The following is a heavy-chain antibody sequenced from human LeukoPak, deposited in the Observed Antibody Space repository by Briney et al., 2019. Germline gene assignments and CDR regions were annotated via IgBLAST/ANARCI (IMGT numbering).Heavy chain of an antibody. V-gene: IGHV3-33*01. J-gene: IGHJ3*02. D-gene: IGHD3-22*01. CDR1: GFTFSSYG. CDR2: IWYDGSNK. Sequence: GGSLRLSCAASGFTFSSYGMHWVRQAPGKGLEWVAVIWYDGSNKYYADPVKGRFTISRDNSMNTLYLQMNSLRAEDTAVYYCARDGYYYDSSGYYSAFDIWGQGTMVTVSS. CDR3: ARDGYYYDSSGYYSAFDI.